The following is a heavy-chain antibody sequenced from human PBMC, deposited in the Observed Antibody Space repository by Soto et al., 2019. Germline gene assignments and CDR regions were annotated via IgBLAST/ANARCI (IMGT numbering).Heavy chain of an antibody. CDR3: AKESYNRRTDFDY. CDR1: GYSFTSYW. Sequence: GESLKISCKGSGYSFTSYWIGWVRQMPGKGLEWMGIIYPGDSDTRYSPSFQGQVTISADKSISTAYLQMNSLRAEDTALYYCAKESYNRRTDFDYWGQGTLVTVSS. D-gene: IGHD3-10*01. J-gene: IGHJ4*02. V-gene: IGHV5-51*01. CDR2: IYPGDSDT.